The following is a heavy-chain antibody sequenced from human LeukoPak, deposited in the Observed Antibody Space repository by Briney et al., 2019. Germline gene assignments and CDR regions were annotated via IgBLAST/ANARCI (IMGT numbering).Heavy chain of an antibody. CDR2: IIPIFGTA. CDR1: GGTFSSYA. J-gene: IGHJ4*02. D-gene: IGHD5-18*01. V-gene: IGHV1-69*05. CDR3: ARDGGGYSYGGAFDY. Sequence: GASVKVSCKASGGTFSSYAISWVRQAPGQGLEWMGRIIPIFGTANYAQKFQGRVTITTDESTSTAYMELSSLRSEDTAVYYCARDGGGYSYGGAFDYWAREPWSPSPQ.